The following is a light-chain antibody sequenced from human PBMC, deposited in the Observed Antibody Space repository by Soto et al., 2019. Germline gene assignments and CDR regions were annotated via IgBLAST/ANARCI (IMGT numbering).Light chain of an antibody. Sequence: QSALTQPASVSGSPGQSITISCTGTSSDVGGYNYVSWYQQHPGKAPKLMIYDVSHRPSGVSNRFSGSKSGNTASLTISGLQAEDEADYYCSSYTSSSTLRVFGGGTKVTVL. CDR3: SSYTSSSTLRV. V-gene: IGLV2-14*01. CDR1: SSDVGGYNY. J-gene: IGLJ2*01. CDR2: DVS.